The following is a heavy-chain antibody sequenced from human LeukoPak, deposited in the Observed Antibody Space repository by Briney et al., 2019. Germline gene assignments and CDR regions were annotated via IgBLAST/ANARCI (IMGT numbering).Heavy chain of an antibody. CDR1: GFTFSSYA. CDR2: ISGSGGST. V-gene: IGHV3-23*01. Sequence: PGGSLRLSCAASGFTFSSYAMSWVRQAPGKGLEWVSAISGSGGSTYYADSVKGRFTISRDNSKNTLYLQMNSLRDEDTAVYYCAKDQGVVIIPEAATDYWGQGTLVTVSS. J-gene: IGHJ4*02. D-gene: IGHD3-3*01. CDR3: AKDQGVVIIPEAATDY.